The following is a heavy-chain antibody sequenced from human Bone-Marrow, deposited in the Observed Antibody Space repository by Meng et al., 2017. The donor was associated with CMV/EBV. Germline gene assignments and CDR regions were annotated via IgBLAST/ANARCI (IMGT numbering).Heavy chain of an antibody. CDR1: GFTFSSYS. D-gene: IGHD1-26*01. Sequence: GESLKISCAASGFTFSSYSMNWVRQAPGKGLEWVSSISSSSSYIYYADSVKGRFTIPRDNAKNSLYLQMNSLRAEDTAVYYCARARVDIVGATTFDYWGQGTLVAVSS. V-gene: IGHV3-21*01. J-gene: IGHJ4*02. CDR3: ARARVDIVGATTFDY. CDR2: ISSSSSYI.